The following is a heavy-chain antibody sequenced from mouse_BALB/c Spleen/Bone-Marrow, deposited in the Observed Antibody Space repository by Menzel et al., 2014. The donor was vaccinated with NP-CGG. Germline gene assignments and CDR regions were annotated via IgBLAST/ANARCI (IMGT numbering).Heavy chain of an antibody. V-gene: IGHV1-18*01. CDR2: INPNNGGT. CDR3: ARGDGYYVYAMDY. Sequence: VQLQQSGPELVKPGASVKISCKTSGYTFTEYTMHWVKQSHGKSLEWIGSINPNNGGTNYNQKFKGKATLTVDKSSGTAYMEFRSLTSEDSAVYYCARGDGYYVYAMDYWGQGTSVTVSS. J-gene: IGHJ4*01. CDR1: GYTFTEYT. D-gene: IGHD2-3*01.